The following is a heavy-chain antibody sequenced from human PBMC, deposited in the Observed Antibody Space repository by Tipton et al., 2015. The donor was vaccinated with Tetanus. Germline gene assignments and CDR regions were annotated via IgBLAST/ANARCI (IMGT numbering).Heavy chain of an antibody. D-gene: IGHD4-17*01. Sequence: TLSLTCTVSGGSISGYFWTWIRQPPGKGLECIGYVFYTGITNYNPPFESRVTMSVDTSKNQISLKLRSVTAADTAVYYCARGREVTTVTIIGAHDWYFDLWGRGTLVTVSS. CDR3: ARGREVTTVTIIGAHDWYFDL. CDR1: GGSISGYF. J-gene: IGHJ2*01. CDR2: VFYTGIT. V-gene: IGHV4-59*12.